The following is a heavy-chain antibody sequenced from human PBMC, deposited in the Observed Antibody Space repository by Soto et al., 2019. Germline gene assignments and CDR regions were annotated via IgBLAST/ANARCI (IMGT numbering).Heavy chain of an antibody. CDR3: ARDLWGYCGTDCYPLDV. Sequence: SETLSLTCTVSGGSISPYYWSWIRQPPGKGLEWIGFIYYSGSTSYNPSLKSRVIISVDTSKNQFSLKLNSVTAADTAVYYCARDLWGYCGTDCYPLDVWGQGTTVTVSS. J-gene: IGHJ6*02. D-gene: IGHD2-21*02. CDR2: IYYSGST. CDR1: GGSISPYY. V-gene: IGHV4-59*01.